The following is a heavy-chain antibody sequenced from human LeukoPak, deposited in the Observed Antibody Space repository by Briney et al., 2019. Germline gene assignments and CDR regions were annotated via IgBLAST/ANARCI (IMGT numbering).Heavy chain of an antibody. CDR2: ISGGDGTI. CDR3: AKDKPGGYGSFDP. V-gene: IGHV3-23*01. J-gene: IGHJ5*02. CDR1: GFIFRSYG. Sequence: GGTLRLSCAASGFIFRSYGMSWVRQAPGKGLEWVSFISGGDGTIYYADSVKGRFTISRDNSKNTLYLQLNSLRAEDTAVYYCAKDKPGGYGSFDPWGQGTLVTVSS. D-gene: IGHD5-12*01.